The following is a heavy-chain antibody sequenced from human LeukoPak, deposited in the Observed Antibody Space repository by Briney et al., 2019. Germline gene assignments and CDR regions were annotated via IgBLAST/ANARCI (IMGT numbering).Heavy chain of an antibody. CDR2: IYHSGST. CDR3: ARAAHYGSGSYSNEIDY. CDR1: GYSISSGYY. J-gene: IGHJ4*02. Sequence: SETLSLTCTVSGYSISSGYYWGWIRQPPGKGLEWIGSIYHSGSTYYNPSLKSRVTISVDTSKNQFSLKLSSVTAADTAVYYCARAAHYGSGSYSNEIDYWGQGTLVTVSS. D-gene: IGHD3-10*01. V-gene: IGHV4-38-2*02.